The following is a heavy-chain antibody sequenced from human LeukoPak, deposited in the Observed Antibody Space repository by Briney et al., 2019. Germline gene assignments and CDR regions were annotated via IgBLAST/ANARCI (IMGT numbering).Heavy chain of an antibody. CDR2: INPSGGST. D-gene: IGHD3-10*01. CDR1: GYTFTSYY. J-gene: IGHJ3*02. V-gene: IGHV1-46*01. CDR3: AKDRGASGFGDAFDI. Sequence: ASVKVSCKASGYTFTSYYMHWVRQAPGQGLEWMGIINPSGGSTSYAQKFQGRVTMTRDTSTSTVYMELSSLRSEDTAVYYCAKDRGASGFGDAFDIWGQGTMVTVSS.